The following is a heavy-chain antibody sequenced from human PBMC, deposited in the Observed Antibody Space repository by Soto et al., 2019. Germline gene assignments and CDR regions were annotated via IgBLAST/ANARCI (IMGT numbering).Heavy chain of an antibody. Sequence: PGGSLRLSCAASGFTFTRYSMNWVRPAPGKGLEWVSSISSPTNYIYYGDSMKGRFTISRDNAKNSLYLEMNSLRAEDTAVYYCARESEDLTSNFDYWGQGTLVTVSS. CDR2: ISSPTNYI. CDR1: GFTFTRYS. V-gene: IGHV3-21*06. CDR3: ARESEDLTSNFDY. J-gene: IGHJ4*02.